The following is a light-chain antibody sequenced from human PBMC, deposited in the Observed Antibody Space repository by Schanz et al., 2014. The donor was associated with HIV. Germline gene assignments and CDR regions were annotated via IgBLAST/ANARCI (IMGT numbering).Light chain of an antibody. CDR3: ATWDDSLNGLYV. CDR1: SSNIGSNS. Sequence: QSVLTQPPSVSGTPGQRVTISCSGSSSNIGSNSVNWYQQLPGTAPKLLIYSNNQRPSGVPDRFSGSKSGTSASLAISGLQSEDEADYYCATWDDSLNGLYVFATGTKLTVL. CDR2: SNN. V-gene: IGLV1-44*01. J-gene: IGLJ1*01.